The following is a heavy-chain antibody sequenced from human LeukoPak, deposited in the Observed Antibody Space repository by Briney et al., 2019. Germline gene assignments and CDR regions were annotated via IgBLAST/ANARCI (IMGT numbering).Heavy chain of an antibody. CDR1: GYTFTSYY. CDR3: ARGRITIFGVVTERYYFDY. D-gene: IGHD3-3*01. CDR2: INPSGGST. J-gene: IGHJ4*02. V-gene: IGHV1-46*01. Sequence: ASVKVSCKASGYTFTSYYMHWVRQAPGQGLEWMGIINPSGGSTNYAQKFQGRVTMTRDTSTSTVYMELSSLRSEDTAVYYCARGRITIFGVVTERYYFDYWGQGTLVTVSS.